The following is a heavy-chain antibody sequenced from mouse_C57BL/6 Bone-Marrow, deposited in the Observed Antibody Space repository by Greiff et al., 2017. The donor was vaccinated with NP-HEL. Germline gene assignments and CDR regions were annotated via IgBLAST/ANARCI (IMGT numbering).Heavy chain of an antibody. CDR1: GYTFTSYG. V-gene: IGHV1-81*01. D-gene: IGHD1-1*01. CDR2: IYPRSGNT. Sequence: VQLVESGAELARPGASVKLSCKASGYTFTSYGISWVKQRTGQGLEWIGEIYPRSGNTYYNEKFKGKATLTADKSSSTAYMELRSLTSEDSAVYFCARSEYYGSSFYWYFDVWGTGTTVTVSS. CDR3: ARSEYYGSSFYWYFDV. J-gene: IGHJ1*03.